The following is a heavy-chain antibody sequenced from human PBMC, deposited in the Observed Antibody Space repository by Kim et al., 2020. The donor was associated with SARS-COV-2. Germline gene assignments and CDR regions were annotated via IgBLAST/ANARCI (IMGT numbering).Heavy chain of an antibody. J-gene: IGHJ3*02. D-gene: IGHD3-10*01. CDR1: GFTVSINY. V-gene: IGHV3-53*01. CDR2: IYSGGST. Sequence: GGSLRLSCAASGFTVSINYLNWVRQAPGKGLEWVSVIYSGGSTYYADSVKGRVTISRDNSKNTVYLQINSLRVEDTAVYYCATLFRARDALDIWGQGTTVTVSS. CDR3: ATLFRARDALDI.